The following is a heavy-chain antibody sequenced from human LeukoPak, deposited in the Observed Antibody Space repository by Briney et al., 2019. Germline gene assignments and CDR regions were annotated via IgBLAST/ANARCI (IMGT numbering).Heavy chain of an antibody. Sequence: SGESLKISCKGSGYSFTSYWIGWVRQMPGKGLEWMGIIYPGDSDTRYSPSFQGQVTISADKSISTAYLQWSSLKASDTAMYYCARAALFPKTGSGTIEDYWGQGTQVTVSS. CDR1: GYSFTSYW. CDR2: IYPGDSDT. CDR3: ARAALFPKTGSGTIEDY. D-gene: IGHD3-3*01. J-gene: IGHJ4*02. V-gene: IGHV5-51*01.